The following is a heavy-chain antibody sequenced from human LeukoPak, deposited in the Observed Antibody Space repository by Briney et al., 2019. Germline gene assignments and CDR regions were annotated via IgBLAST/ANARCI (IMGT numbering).Heavy chain of an antibody. D-gene: IGHD3-22*01. V-gene: IGHV3-53*01. CDR1: GFAFFSNY. Sequence: GGSLRLSCAASGFAFFSNYMTWVRQAPGKGLEWVSVIYSGGSKYYADAVKGRFTISRDNSKNTLYLQMNNLRAEDTAVYYCAKDIYDSSGYYYERAFDIWGQGTMVTVSS. CDR3: AKDIYDSSGYYYERAFDI. CDR2: IYSGGSK. J-gene: IGHJ3*02.